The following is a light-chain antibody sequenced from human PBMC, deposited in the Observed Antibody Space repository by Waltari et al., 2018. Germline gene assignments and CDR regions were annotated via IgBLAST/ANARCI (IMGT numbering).Light chain of an antibody. J-gene: IGKJ1*01. CDR2: TAS. CDR3: QQSYTTPWT. Sequence: DIQMTQSPSSLSASVGDKVTITCRASQSISSYLNWYQQKPGKAPKVLIYTASNLQSGVPSRFSGSGSGTDYTLTINSLQPEDFATYYCQQSYTTPWTFGQGTKVEVK. V-gene: IGKV1-39*01. CDR1: QSISSY.